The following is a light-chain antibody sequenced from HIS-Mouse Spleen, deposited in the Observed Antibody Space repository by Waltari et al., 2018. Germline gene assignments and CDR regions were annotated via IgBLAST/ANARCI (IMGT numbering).Light chain of an antibody. Sequence: QSALTQPASVSGSPGQSITISCTGTSRDAGGYNSVPWYQQHPGKAPKLPIYEVSNRPSGVSNRFSGSKSGNTASLTISGLQAEDEADYYCSSYTSSSTLLYVFGTGTKVTVL. CDR2: EVS. CDR3: SSYTSSSTLLYV. V-gene: IGLV2-14*01. J-gene: IGLJ1*01. CDR1: SRDAGGYNS.